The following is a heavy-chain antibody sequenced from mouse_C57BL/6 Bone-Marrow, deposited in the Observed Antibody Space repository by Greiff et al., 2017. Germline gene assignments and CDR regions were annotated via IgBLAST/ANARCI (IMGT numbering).Heavy chain of an antibody. CDR2: ISSGSSTI. V-gene: IGHV5-17*01. CDR1: GFTFSDSG. D-gene: IGHD2-5*01. J-gene: IGHJ2*01. Sequence: EVQLVESGGGLVKPGGSLTLSCAASGFTFSDSGMHWVRQAPEKGLEWVAYISSGSSTIYYADTVKGRFTISRDNDKNTLFLQMTSLRSEDTAMYYCARSNYECLDYWGQGTTLTVSS. CDR3: ARSNYECLDY.